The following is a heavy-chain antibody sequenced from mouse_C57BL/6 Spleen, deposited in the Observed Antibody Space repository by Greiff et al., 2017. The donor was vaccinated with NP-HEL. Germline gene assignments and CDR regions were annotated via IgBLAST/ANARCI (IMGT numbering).Heavy chain of an antibody. CDR1: GYTFTSYW. J-gene: IGHJ4*01. CDR2: IYPGSGST. D-gene: IGHD1-1*01. CDR3: ARYYYGSSCAMDY. V-gene: IGHV1-55*01. Sequence: QVQLQQPGAELVKPGASVKMSCKASGYTFTSYWITWVKQRPGQGLEWIGDIYPGSGSTNYNEKFKSKATLTVDTSSSTAYMQLSSLTSEDSAVYYCARYYYGSSCAMDYWGQGTSVTVSS.